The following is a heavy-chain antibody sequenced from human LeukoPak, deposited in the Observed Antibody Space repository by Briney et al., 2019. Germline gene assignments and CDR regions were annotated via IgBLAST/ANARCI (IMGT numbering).Heavy chain of an antibody. CDR2: ISGSGGST. D-gene: IGHD3-22*01. Sequence: GRCLRLSCAASGFTFSSYAMSWVRQAPRKWLEWGSAISGSGGSTYYADSVKGRFTISRDNSKNTLYLQMNSLRAEDTAVYYCAKTRDYDSSGYSTTPYFDDRGQGTLVTVS. CDR1: GFTFSSYA. V-gene: IGHV3-23*01. CDR3: AKTRDYDSSGYSTTPYFDD. J-gene: IGHJ4*02.